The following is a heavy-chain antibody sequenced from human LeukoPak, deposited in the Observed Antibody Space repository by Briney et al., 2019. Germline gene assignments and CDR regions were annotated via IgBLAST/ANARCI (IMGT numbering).Heavy chain of an antibody. J-gene: IGHJ4*02. Sequence: GGSLRLSCAASGLTFSSYAMSWVRQVPGKGLEWVSGISGSGGSTTYYADSVKGRFTISRDNSKNTLYLQMNSLRADDAAVYYCAKGWWLDYWGQGTPVTVSS. V-gene: IGHV3-23*01. CDR1: GLTFSSYA. D-gene: IGHD2-15*01. CDR3: AKGWWLDY. CDR2: ISGSGGSTT.